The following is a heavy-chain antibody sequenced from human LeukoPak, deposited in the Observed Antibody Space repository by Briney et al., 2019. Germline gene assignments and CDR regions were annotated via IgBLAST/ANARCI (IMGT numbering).Heavy chain of an antibody. CDR3: ARVAFSGHDYDYYYYLDV. Sequence: ASVKVSCKASGSSFTGYYLHWVRQAPALGPEWMGWSVPNSGGTDYAQKFLGRVTMTTDTSRNPAYLELSGLKSDDTALYYCARVAFSGHDYDYYYYLDVWGTGTTVTVSS. J-gene: IGHJ6*03. D-gene: IGHD5-12*01. V-gene: IGHV1-2*02. CDR2: SVPNSGGT. CDR1: GSSFTGYY.